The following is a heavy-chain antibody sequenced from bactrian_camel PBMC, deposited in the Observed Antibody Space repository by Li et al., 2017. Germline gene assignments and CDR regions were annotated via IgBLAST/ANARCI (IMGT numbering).Heavy chain of an antibody. Sequence: HVQLVESGGGSVQAGGSLRLSCTAPGFTSNRCGMDWYRQAAGKQREWVSSIRTDGTTSYADSVKGRFTISRDNVKDTTYLQMNNLKPEDTAMYYCAADWFSCSIATTRVSLGQGYWGRGTQVTVS. CDR1: GFTSNRCG. CDR3: AADWFSCSIATTRVSLGQGY. V-gene: IGHV3S53*01. CDR2: IRTDGTT. D-gene: IGHD4*01. J-gene: IGHJ4*01.